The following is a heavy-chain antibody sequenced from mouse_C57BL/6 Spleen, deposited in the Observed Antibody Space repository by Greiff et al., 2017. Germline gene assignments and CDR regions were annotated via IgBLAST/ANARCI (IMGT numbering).Heavy chain of an antibody. CDR2: IHPNSGST. J-gene: IGHJ2*01. Sequence: QVQLQQPGAELVKPGASVKLSCKASGYTFTSYWMHWVKQRPGQGLEWIGMIHPNSGSTNYNEKFKSKATLTVDKSSSTAYMQLSSLTSEDSAVYYCARGGDTTVVADYWGQGTTLTVSS. D-gene: IGHD1-1*01. CDR3: ARGGDTTVVADY. CDR1: GYTFTSYW. V-gene: IGHV1-64*01.